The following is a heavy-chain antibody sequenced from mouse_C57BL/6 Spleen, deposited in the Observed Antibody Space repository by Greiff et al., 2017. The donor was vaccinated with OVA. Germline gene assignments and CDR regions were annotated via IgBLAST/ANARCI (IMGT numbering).Heavy chain of an antibody. CDR3: TRDLYGSSYPCAY. CDR1: GFTFSSYA. D-gene: IGHD1-1*01. CDR2: ISSGGDYI. J-gene: IGHJ3*01. Sequence: DVQLVESGEGLVKPGGSLKLSCAASGFTFSSYAMSWVRQTPEKRLEWVAYISSGGDYIYYADTVKGRFTISRDNSRNTLYLQMISLKSEDTAMYYWTRDLYGSSYPCAYWGQGTLVTVSA. V-gene: IGHV5-9-1*02.